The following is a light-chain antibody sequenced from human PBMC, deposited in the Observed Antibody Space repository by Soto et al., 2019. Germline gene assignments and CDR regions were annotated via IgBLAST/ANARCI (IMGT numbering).Light chain of an antibody. CDR1: QRISNY. V-gene: IGKV1-39*01. J-gene: IGKJ1*01. CDR2: AAS. Sequence: DIQMTQSPPSLSASVGDKVTIACQACQRISNYVNWYQQKPGRAPKLLIYAASRLQSGVPSRFSGSGSGTDFTLTVSSLQAEDFATYYCQQSYSTLTWTFGQGTKVEI. CDR3: QQSYSTLTWT.